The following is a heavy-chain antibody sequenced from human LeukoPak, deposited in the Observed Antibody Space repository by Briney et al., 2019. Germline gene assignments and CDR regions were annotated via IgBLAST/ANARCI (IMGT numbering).Heavy chain of an antibody. CDR3: ARDYELLTLDS. D-gene: IGHD1-26*01. V-gene: IGHV4-59*01. J-gene: IGHJ4*02. CDR1: GGSISSYY. CDR2: IYYSGST. Sequence: KPSETLSLTCTVSGGSISSYYWSWIRQPAGKGLEWIGYIYYSGSTNYNPSLKSRVTISLDTSKNQFSLKLSSVTAADTAVYYCARDYELLTLDSWGRGTLVTVSS.